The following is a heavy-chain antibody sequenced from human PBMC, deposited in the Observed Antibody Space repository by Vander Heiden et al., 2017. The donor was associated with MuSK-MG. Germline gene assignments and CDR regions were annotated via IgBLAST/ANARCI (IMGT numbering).Heavy chain of an antibody. V-gene: IGHV4-38-2*01. D-gene: IGHD3-9*01. CDR1: GYSISSGYY. CDR3: ARGYTHYDIVTVYSFRPFDY. CDR2: IYHSGST. Sequence: QVQLQESGPGPVKPSETLSLTCAVSGYSISSGYYWGWIRQPPGKGLEWIGSIYHSGSTYYNPSLKSRGTISVDTSKNQFALKLSSVTAADTAVYYCARGYTHYDIVTVYSFRPFDYWGQGTLVTVSS. J-gene: IGHJ4*02.